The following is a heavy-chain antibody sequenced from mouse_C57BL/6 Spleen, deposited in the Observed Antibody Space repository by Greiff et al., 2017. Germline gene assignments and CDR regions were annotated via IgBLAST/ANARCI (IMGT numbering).Heavy chain of an antibody. Sequence: EVQRVESGPGLVKPSQSLSLTCSVTGYSITSGYYWNWIRQFPGNKLEWMGYISYDGSNNYNPSLKNRISITRDTSKNQFFLKLNSVTTEDTATYYCARVLWVYYAMDYWGQGTSVTVSS. CDR2: ISYDGSN. V-gene: IGHV3-6*01. J-gene: IGHJ4*01. CDR1: GYSITSGYY. CDR3: ARVLWVYYAMDY. D-gene: IGHD4-1*01.